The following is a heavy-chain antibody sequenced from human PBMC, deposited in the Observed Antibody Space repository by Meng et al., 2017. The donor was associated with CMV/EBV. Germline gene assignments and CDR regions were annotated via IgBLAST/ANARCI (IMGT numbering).Heavy chain of an antibody. D-gene: IGHD2-2*01. CDR3: ARGGEYCSSTSCFELDY. Sequence: AGSLRLSCAVYGGSSSGYYWSWIRQPPGKGLEWIGEINHSGSTNYNPSIKSRVTISVDTSKTQFSLKLSSVTAADTAVYYCARGGEYCSSTSCFELDYWGQGTLVTVSS. V-gene: IGHV4-34*01. CDR2: INHSGST. J-gene: IGHJ4*02. CDR1: GGSSSGYY.